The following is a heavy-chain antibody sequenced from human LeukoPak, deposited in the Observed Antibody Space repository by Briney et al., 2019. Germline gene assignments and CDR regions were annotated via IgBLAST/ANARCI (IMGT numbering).Heavy chain of an antibody. D-gene: IGHD3-9*01. CDR1: GGSISSYY. Sequence: SETLSLTCTVSGGSISSYYWSWIRQPPGKGLEWIGYIYYGGSTNYNPSLKSRVTISVDTSKNQFSLKLSSVTAADTAVYYCARASYDILTGYSNWFDPWGQGTLVTVSS. V-gene: IGHV4-59*01. CDR3: ARASYDILTGYSNWFDP. J-gene: IGHJ5*02. CDR2: IYYGGST.